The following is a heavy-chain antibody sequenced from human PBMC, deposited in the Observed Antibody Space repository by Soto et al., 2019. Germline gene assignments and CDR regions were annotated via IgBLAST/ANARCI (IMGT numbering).Heavy chain of an antibody. CDR2: TYYKSKWNN. J-gene: IGHJ6*02. Sequence: SQTLSLTGAISGDSVSRNSAAWNWIRPSPSRGLEWLGRTYYKSKWNNDYALSVKSRITINPDTSKNQFSLHLYSVTPGDTAVYYCTGLTSFRGTDVWGQAPPVTVSS. D-gene: IGHD3-10*01. V-gene: IGHV6-1*01. CDR1: GDSVSRNSAA. CDR3: TGLTSFRGTDV.